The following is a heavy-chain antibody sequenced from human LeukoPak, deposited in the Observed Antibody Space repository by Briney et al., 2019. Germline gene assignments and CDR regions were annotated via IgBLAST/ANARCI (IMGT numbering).Heavy chain of an antibody. CDR2: IIPIFGTA. CDR1: GGTFSSYA. D-gene: IGHD6-13*01. J-gene: IGHJ5*02. V-gene: IGHV1-69*05. CDR3: ARAMTYSSSWYGGCWFDP. Sequence: SGKVSFKASGGTFSSYAISWVRQPPGQGLEWMGGIIPIFGTANYAQKFQGRVMITTDESTSTAYMELSSLRSEDTAVYYCARAMTYSSSWYGGCWFDPWGQGTLVTVSS.